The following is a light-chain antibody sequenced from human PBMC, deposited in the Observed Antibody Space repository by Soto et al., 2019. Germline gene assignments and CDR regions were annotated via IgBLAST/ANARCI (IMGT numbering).Light chain of an antibody. V-gene: IGKV3-15*01. Sequence: ETVMTQSPVTLSVSPGERATLSCRAIQSVRDNLAWYQQKPGQPPRLLIYGTSTRATGIPARFSGSGSGTEFTLTISSLQSEDFAVYYCQQYNNWPLTFGGGTKVDIK. CDR2: GTS. J-gene: IGKJ4*01. CDR3: QQYNNWPLT. CDR1: QSVRDN.